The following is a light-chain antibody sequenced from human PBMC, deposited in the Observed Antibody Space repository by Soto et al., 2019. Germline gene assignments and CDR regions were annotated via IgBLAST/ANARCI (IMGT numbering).Light chain of an antibody. CDR3: QSYDSSNHPWV. Sequence: NFMLTQPHSVSESPGKTVTISCTRSSGSIASNYVQWFQQPPGSSPTTVIYEDNQRLSGVPDRFSGSIDSSSNSASLTISGLKTEDEADYYCQSYDSSNHPWVFGGGTKLTVL. CDR2: EDN. V-gene: IGLV6-57*01. CDR1: SGSIASNY. J-gene: IGLJ3*02.